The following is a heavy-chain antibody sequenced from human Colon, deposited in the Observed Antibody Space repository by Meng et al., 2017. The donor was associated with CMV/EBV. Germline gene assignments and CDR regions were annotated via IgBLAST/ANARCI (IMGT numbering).Heavy chain of an antibody. CDR1: GFRFNIAV. J-gene: IGHJ4*02. Sequence: EGQVLASGGDLVQPGGSLSLSCAVSGFRFNIAVMTWVRQAPGKGLEWVATISGNGASAYYADSVKGRFTISRDNSKNMVYLQMKTLRDEDTAVYYCAKEFYWGQGTLVTVSS. CDR2: ISGNGASA. CDR3: AKEFY. V-gene: IGHV3-23*01.